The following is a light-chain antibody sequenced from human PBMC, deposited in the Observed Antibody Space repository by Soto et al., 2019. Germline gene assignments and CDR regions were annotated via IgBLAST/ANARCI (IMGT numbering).Light chain of an antibody. CDR1: PSVTNY. Sequence: EIVSTQSPATLSLSPGERATLSCRASPSVTNYLAWYQQKPGQAPRLLIYGAFNRATGIPARFSGSGSGTDFTLTISSLEPEDFAVYYCQQRNIWPPVTFGQGTKVDIK. CDR3: QQRNIWPPVT. V-gene: IGKV3-11*01. CDR2: GAF. J-gene: IGKJ1*01.